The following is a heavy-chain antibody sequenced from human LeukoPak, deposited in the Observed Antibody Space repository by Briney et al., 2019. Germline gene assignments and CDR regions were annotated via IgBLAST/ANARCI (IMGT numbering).Heavy chain of an antibody. V-gene: IGHV3-30*04. CDR1: GFTFSDYA. D-gene: IGHD4-23*01. Sequence: GRSLRLSCAASGFTFSDYAIHWVRQAPGKGLEWVAVISYDGSTKYYADSVKGRFTISRDNSKNTLYLQMNSLRAEDTAVYYCAKEGSTVVTPEYFDYWGQGTLVTVSS. CDR2: ISYDGSTK. CDR3: AKEGSTVVTPEYFDY. J-gene: IGHJ4*02.